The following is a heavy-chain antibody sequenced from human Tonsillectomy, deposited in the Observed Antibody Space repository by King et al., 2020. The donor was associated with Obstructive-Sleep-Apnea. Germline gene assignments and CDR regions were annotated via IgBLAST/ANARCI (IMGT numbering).Heavy chain of an antibody. D-gene: IGHD6-13*01. CDR2: IYYSGNT. CDR1: GDSISSYY. CDR3: AGWYDSSSWIEFEY. V-gene: IGHV4-59*08. Sequence: VQLQESGPGLVKPSETLSLTCTVSGDSISSYYWSWIRQPPGKGLEWIGYIYYSGNTNYNPALKSRVTISVDTSKNQFSLKLSSVTAADQAVYYCAGWYDSSSWIEFEYWGQGTLVTVSS. J-gene: IGHJ4*01.